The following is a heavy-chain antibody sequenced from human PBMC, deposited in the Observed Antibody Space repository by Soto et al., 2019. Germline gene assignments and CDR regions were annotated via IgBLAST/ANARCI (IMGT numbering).Heavy chain of an antibody. CDR1: GYGFTTYW. CDR3: ARGSRGSLTDPRTPFDY. Sequence: PGESLKISCKGSGYGFTTYWIGWVRQMPGKGLEWMGIIYPYDSDARYGPSFQGQVTISADKSITTAYLQWSSLKASDTAMYFCARGSRGSLTDPRTPFDYWGQGTLVTVSS. D-gene: IGHD2-15*01. J-gene: IGHJ4*02. CDR2: IYPYDSDA. V-gene: IGHV5-51*01.